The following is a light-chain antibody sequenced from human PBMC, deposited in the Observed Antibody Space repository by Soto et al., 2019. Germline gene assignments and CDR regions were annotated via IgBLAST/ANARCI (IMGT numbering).Light chain of an antibody. V-gene: IGLV2-8*01. CDR3: SSYAGINNFVV. Sequence: QSVLTQPPSASGSPGQSVTISCTGTSSDVGGHDYVSWYQQYPGKAPKLMIYEVSERPSGVPDRFSGSKSGNTASLTVSGLQAEDEADYPCSSYAGINNFVVFGGGTKLTVL. CDR1: SSDVGGHDY. J-gene: IGLJ2*01. CDR2: EVS.